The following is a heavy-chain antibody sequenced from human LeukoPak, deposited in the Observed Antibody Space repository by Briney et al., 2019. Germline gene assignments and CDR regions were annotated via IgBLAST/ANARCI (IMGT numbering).Heavy chain of an antibody. V-gene: IGHV1-2*02. CDR1: GYTFTGYY. Sequence: ASVKVSCKASGYTFTGYYMHWVRQAPGQGLEWMGWANPNSGGTNYAQKFQGRVTMTRDTSISTAYMELSRLRSDDTAVYYCARKYYARECYFDYWGHGTLVTVSS. J-gene: IGHJ4*01. CDR3: ARKYYARECYFDY. CDR2: ANPNSGGT. D-gene: IGHD2-2*01.